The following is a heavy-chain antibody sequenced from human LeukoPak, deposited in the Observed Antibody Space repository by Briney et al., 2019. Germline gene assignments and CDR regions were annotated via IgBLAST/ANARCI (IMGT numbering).Heavy chain of an antibody. D-gene: IGHD3-16*01. Sequence: GGSLRLSCAASGFTFSNYWVAWIRQAPGKGLEWVANIKQDGTEKYYVDFVKGRFTISRDNTKNSLFLQMNSLRDEDAAVYYCTTDLGSSRPNYWGQGTLVTVSS. V-gene: IGHV3-7*02. CDR3: TTDLGSSRPNY. CDR2: IKQDGTEK. CDR1: GFTFSNYW. J-gene: IGHJ4*02.